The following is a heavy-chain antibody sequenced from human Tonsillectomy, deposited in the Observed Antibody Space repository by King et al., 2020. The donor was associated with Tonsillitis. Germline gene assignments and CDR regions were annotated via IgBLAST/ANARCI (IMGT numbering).Heavy chain of an antibody. CDR1: GVTISGSA. D-gene: IGHD3-3*01. CDR3: TRHYYDFWSGLLNKNNWFDP. CDR2: SRSKANSYAT. J-gene: IGHJ5*02. V-gene: IGHV3-73*02. Sequence: VQLVESGGGLVQPGGSLKLSCAASGVTISGSAMHWVRQASGKGLERVGRSRSKANSYATAYAASAKGRVTISRDDSKNTAYLQMNSLETEDTAVYYCTRHYYDFWSGLLNKNNWFDPWGQGTLVTVSS.